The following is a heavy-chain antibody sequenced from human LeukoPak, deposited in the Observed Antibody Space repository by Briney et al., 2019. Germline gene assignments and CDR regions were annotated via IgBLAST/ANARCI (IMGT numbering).Heavy chain of an antibody. D-gene: IGHD6-6*01. J-gene: IGHJ1*01. CDR3: ARERYPSIAARGDIQH. CDR2: ISSSSSYI. CDR1: GFTFSSYS. V-gene: IGHV3-21*01. Sequence: GGSLRLSCAASGFTFSSYSMNWVRQAPGKGLEWVSSISSSSSYIYYADSVKGRFTISRDNAKNSLYLQMNSLRAEDTAVYYCARERYPSIAARGDIQHWGQGTLVTVSS.